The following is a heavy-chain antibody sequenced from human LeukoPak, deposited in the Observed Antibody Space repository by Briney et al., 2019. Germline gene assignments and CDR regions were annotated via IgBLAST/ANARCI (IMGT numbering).Heavy chain of an antibody. J-gene: IGHJ4*02. CDR3: AKDALLVGATLYYFDY. CDR2: IRYDGSNK. Sequence: GGSLRLSCAASGFTFSSYGMHWVRQAPGKGLEWVAFIRYDGSNKYYADSVKGRFTISRDNSKNTLYLQMNSLRAEDTAVYYCAKDALLVGATLYYFDYWGKGTLVTVSS. CDR1: GFTFSSYG. D-gene: IGHD1-26*01. V-gene: IGHV3-30*02.